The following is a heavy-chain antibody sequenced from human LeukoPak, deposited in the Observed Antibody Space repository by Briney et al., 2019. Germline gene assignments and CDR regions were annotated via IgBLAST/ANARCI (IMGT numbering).Heavy chain of an antibody. V-gene: IGHV4-59*01. J-gene: IGHJ4*02. Sequence: PSETLSLTCTVSGGSTSGYSWSWIRQPPGKGLEWIGYIYHSGSTNYNPSFKSRVTISIDTSKNQFSLKLSSVTAADTAVYYCARIWGHLGRFDHWGQGALVTVSS. CDR1: GGSTSGYS. CDR2: IYHSGST. D-gene: IGHD3-10*01. CDR3: ARIWGHLGRFDH.